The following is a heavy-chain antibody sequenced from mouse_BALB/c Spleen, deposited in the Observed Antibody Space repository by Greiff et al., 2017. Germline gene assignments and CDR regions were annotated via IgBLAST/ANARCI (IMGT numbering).Heavy chain of an antibody. D-gene: IGHD6-1*01. Sequence: VHLKQSGAELVRPGALVKLSCKASGFNITDYYMHWVKQRPEQGLEWIGWIDPENGNTIYDPKFQGKASITADTSSNTAYLQLSSLTSEDTAVYYCARGGTLCCFDYWGQGTTLTVSA. CDR1: GFNITDYY. J-gene: IGHJ2*01. V-gene: IGHV14-1*02. CDR3: ARGGTLCCFDY. CDR2: IDPENGNT.